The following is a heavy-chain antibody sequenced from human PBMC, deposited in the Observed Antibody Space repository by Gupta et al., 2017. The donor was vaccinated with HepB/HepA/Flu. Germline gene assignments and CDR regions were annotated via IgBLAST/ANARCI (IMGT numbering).Heavy chain of an antibody. J-gene: IGHJ6*02. CDR3: AKGDQYYYCYGMDV. D-gene: IGHD2-21*02. CDR1: GFTFSTYA. V-gene: IGHV3-23*01. CDR2: ISGSGGGT. Sequence: EVQSLESGGGLVRPGESLRLSCAASGFTFSTYAMSWVRQSPGKGLEWVSSISGSGGGTYFADSVKGRFTISRDNSKNTLYLQMNSLRAEDTAVYYCAKGDQYYYCYGMDVWGQGTTVTVSS.